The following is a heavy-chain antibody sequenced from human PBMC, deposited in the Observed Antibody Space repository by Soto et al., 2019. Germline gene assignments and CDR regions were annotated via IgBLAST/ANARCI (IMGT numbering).Heavy chain of an antibody. J-gene: IGHJ3*01. D-gene: IGHD3-10*01. CDR2: ISSSGSTI. V-gene: IGHV3-48*03. CDR3: VTRSGGGGAFDF. CDR1: GFTFSTYE. Sequence: EVQLVESGGGLVQPGGSLRLSCAASGFTFSTYEMNWVRQAPGKGLEWVSYISSSGSTIYYADSVKGRFTISRDNAKNSLYLQMNSVRAEDTAVYYCVTRSGGGGAFDFWGQGTMVNVSS.